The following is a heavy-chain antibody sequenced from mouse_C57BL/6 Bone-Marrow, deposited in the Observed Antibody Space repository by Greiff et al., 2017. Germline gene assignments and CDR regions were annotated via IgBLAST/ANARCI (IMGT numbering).Heavy chain of an antibody. CDR1: GFTFKDDY. V-gene: IGHV14-4*01. D-gene: IGHD2-2*01. Sequence: VQLKQSGAELVRPGASVKLSCTASGFTFKDDYMHWVKQRPEQGLEWIGWIDPENGDTEYDSKFQGKATLTADTSSNTAYLQLSSLTSEDTAVYYCTAVYFGYGWVAYWGQGTLVTVSA. CDR2: IDPENGDT. CDR3: TAVYFGYGWVAY. J-gene: IGHJ3*01.